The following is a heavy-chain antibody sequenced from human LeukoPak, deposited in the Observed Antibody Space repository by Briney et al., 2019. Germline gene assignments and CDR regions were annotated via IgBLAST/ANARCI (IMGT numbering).Heavy chain of an antibody. J-gene: IGHJ4*02. CDR3: ARVLAARPFDY. V-gene: IGHV3-74*01. CDR1: GFTFSSYW. CDR2: INGDGSST. Sequence: GGSLRLSCAASGFTFSSYWMHWVREVPGKGPVWVSRINGDGSSTSYADSVKGRFTISRDNAKNTLYLQMNSLRVEDTAVYYCARVLAARPFDYWGQGTLVTVSS. D-gene: IGHD6-6*01.